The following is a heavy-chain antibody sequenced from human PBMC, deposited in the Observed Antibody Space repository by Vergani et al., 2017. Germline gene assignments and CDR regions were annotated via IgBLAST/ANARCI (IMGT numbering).Heavy chain of an antibody. CDR2: IYYSGST. Sequence: QVQLQESGPGLVKPSETLSLTCTVSGGSISSYYWRWIRQPPGKGLEWIGYIYYSGSTNYNPSLKSRVTISVDTSKNQFSLKLSSVTAADTAVYYCAREVXCSSTSCYSGAFDIWGQGTMVTVSS. V-gene: IGHV4-59*01. J-gene: IGHJ3*02. D-gene: IGHD2-2*01. CDR3: AREVXCSSTSCYSGAFDI. CDR1: GGSISSYY.